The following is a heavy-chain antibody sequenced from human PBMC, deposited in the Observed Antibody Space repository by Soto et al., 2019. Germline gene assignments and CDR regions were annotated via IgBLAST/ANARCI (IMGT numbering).Heavy chain of an antibody. D-gene: IGHD3-3*01. J-gene: IGHJ4*02. CDR2: ISRDSSVT. CDR1: TFTFSSYA. V-gene: IGHV3-48*02. Sequence: PGGSLRLSCVASTFTFSSYAMNWVRQAPGKGLEWVSYISRDSSVTKYADSVRGRFTISRDNGKNSLFLQMNSLRDDDTAVYYCARFVEWLDYWGQGALVTVSS. CDR3: ARFVEWLDY.